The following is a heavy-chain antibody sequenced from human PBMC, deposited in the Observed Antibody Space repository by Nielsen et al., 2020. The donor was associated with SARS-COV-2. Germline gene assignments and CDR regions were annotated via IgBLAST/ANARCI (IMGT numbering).Heavy chain of an antibody. Sequence: SETLSLTCAVYGGSFSGYYWSWIRQPPGKGLEWIGEINHSGSTNYNPSLKSRVTISVDTSKNQFSLKLSSVTAADTAVYYCARASRVVPAAIRAYFDYWGQGTLVTVSS. CDR2: INHSGST. CDR1: GGSFSGYY. V-gene: IGHV4-34*01. CDR3: ARASRVVPAAIRAYFDY. J-gene: IGHJ4*02. D-gene: IGHD2-2*01.